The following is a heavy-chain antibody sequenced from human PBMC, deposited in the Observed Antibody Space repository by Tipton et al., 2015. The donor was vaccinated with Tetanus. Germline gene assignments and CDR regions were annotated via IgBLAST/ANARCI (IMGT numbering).Heavy chain of an antibody. CDR2: IWYDGTTT. Sequence: SLRLSCAASGFPFNTYAMHWVRQAPGKGLEWVAVIWYDGTTTYYADSVEGRFAISRDNAKNSLYLQMNSLRADDTGVYYCASGSALDYWGQGTLVTVSS. V-gene: IGHV3-33*03. CDR1: GFPFNTYA. D-gene: IGHD6-25*01. CDR3: ASGSALDY. J-gene: IGHJ4*02.